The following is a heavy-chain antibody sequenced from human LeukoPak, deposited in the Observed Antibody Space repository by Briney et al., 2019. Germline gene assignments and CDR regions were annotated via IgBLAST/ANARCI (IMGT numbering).Heavy chain of an antibody. CDR1: GGSISSYY. Sequence: SETLSLTCTVSGGSISSYYWSWIRQPAGKGLEWIGRIYTSGSTNYNPSLKSRVTMSVDTSKNQFSLKLSSVTAADTAVYYCASGGYQLLPGIFDYWGQGTLVTVSS. V-gene: IGHV4-4*07. CDR2: IYTSGST. CDR3: ASGGYQLLPGIFDY. J-gene: IGHJ4*02. D-gene: IGHD2-2*01.